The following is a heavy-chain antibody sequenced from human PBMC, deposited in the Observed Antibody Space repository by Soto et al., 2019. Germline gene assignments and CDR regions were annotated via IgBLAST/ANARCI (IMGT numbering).Heavy chain of an antibody. V-gene: IGHV3-30*18. CDR1: GFDFTYYA. D-gene: IGHD1-26*01. CDR3: AKDDGVGGTLGLFDY. CDR2: MSSDGSKI. J-gene: IGHJ4*02. Sequence: QVQLVESGGGAVQPGESLRLSCVASGFDFTYYAMHWVRQAPGKGLESVAVMSSDGSKIHHTDSVKGRFTISRDNSKNTLYLQMNSLRKDDTAVYCCAKDDGVGGTLGLFDYWGQGTLVSVSS.